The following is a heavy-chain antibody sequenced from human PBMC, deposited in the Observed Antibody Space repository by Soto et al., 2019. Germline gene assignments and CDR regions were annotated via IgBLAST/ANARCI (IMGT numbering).Heavy chain of an antibody. CDR1: GGTFSSYA. CDR3: ARGLIAAAAHHFDY. CDR2: INAGNGNT. J-gene: IGHJ4*02. D-gene: IGHD6-13*01. V-gene: IGHV1-3*01. Sequence: ASVKVSCKASGGTFSSYAISWVRQAPGQRLEWMGWINAGNGNTKYSQKFQGRVTITRDTSASTAYMELSSLRSEDTAVYYCARGLIAAAAHHFDYWGQGTLVTVSS.